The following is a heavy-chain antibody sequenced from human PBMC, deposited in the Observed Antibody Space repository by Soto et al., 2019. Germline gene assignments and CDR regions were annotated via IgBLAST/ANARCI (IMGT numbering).Heavy chain of an antibody. V-gene: IGHV3-30-3*01. J-gene: IGHJ4*02. CDR2: ISYDGSNK. Sequence: QVRLVESGGGVVQPGRSLRLSCAASGFTFSSYAMHWVRQAPGKGLEWVAVISYDGSNKYYADSVKGRFTISRDNSKNTLYLQMNSLRAEDTAVYYCARAPQGVVTPTYFDYWGQGTLVTVSS. CDR3: ARAPQGVVTPTYFDY. CDR1: GFTFSSYA. D-gene: IGHD2-21*02.